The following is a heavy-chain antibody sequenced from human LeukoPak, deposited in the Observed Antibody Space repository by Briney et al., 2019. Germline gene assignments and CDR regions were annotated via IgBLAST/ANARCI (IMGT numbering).Heavy chain of an antibody. CDR1: GYTFTSYD. CDR2: MSPNSGNT. CDR3: ARPRNYDSSGYYPY. D-gene: IGHD3-22*01. Sequence: ASVKVSCKASGYTFTSYDINWVRQATGQGLEWMGWMSPNSGNTGYAQKFQGRVTMTRNTSISTAYMELSSLRSEDTAVYYCARPRNYDSSGYYPYWGQGTLVTVSS. V-gene: IGHV1-8*01. J-gene: IGHJ4*02.